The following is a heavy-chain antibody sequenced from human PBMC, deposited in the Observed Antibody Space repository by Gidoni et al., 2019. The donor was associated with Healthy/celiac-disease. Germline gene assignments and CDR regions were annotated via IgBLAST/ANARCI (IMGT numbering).Heavy chain of an antibody. CDR2: IKSKTDGGTT. Sequence: EVQLVESGGGLVKPGGSLRLSCAASGFTFSNAWMSWVRQAPGKGLEWVGRIKSKTDGGTTDYAAPVKGRFTISRDDSKNTLYLQMNSLKTEDTAVYYCTTETYYYDLGAFDIWGQGTMVTVSS. CDR1: GFTFSNAW. CDR3: TTETYYYDLGAFDI. D-gene: IGHD3-22*01. J-gene: IGHJ3*02. V-gene: IGHV3-15*01.